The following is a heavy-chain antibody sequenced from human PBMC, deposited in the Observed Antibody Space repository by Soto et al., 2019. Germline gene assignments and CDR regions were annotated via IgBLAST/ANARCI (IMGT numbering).Heavy chain of an antibody. CDR2: VSANNGST. D-gene: IGHD6-6*01. Sequence: QVSLVQSGGELRRPGASVNVSCRTSGYTFTNFALSWVRQAPGQGLEWIGFVSANNGSTHFAQKFQGRVSVKTDTSTSTVYLDLRSLSSDDTAVYYCARGGAARHLDSWGQGTPVTVSS. CDR3: ARGGAARHLDS. CDR1: GYTFTNFA. V-gene: IGHV1-18*01. J-gene: IGHJ5*01.